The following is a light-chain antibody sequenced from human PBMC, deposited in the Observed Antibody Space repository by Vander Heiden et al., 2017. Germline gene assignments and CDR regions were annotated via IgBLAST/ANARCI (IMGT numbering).Light chain of an antibody. CDR1: QNISHW. CDR3: QQYYSYWT. V-gene: IGKV1-5*03. J-gene: IGKJ1*01. CDR2: KAS. Sequence: DIQMTQSPSTLSASVGDRVTITCRASQNISHWLAWFHQRPGKAPKLLIYKASSLESWVPSRFSGSGSGTEFTLTISSLQPDDFATYYCQQYYSYWTFGQGTKVEIK.